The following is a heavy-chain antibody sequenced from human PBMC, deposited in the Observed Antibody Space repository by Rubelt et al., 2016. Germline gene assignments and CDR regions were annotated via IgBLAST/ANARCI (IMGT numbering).Heavy chain of an antibody. CDR3: ARSSNWGPDY. CDR1: GDSIITNLYY. CDR2: VYYSGST. V-gene: IGHV4-39*01. J-gene: IGHJ4*02. D-gene: IGHD7-27*01. Sequence: QVQLQESGPGLVKPAETLSLTCSVSGDSIITNLYYWAWIRQPTGKGLEWIGSVYYSGSTYYNSSLKSRVTISADTSKNQFSLKLTSVTAADTAVYYCARSSNWGPDYWGQGTLVIVSS.